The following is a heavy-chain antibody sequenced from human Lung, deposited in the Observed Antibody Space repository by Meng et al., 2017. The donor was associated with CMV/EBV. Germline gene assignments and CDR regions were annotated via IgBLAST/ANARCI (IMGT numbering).Heavy chain of an antibody. J-gene: IGHJ4*02. CDR2: ISSSSSYI. V-gene: IGHV3-21*01. CDR3: ARDHRTSIAAAGTVDY. D-gene: IGHD6-13*01. CDR1: GFTFSSYS. Sequence: ESLKISCAASGFTFSSYSMNWVRQAPGKGLEWVSSISSSSSYIYYADSVKGRFTISRDNAKNSLYLQMNSLRAEDTAVYYCARDHRTSIAAAGTVDYWGQGTLVXVSS.